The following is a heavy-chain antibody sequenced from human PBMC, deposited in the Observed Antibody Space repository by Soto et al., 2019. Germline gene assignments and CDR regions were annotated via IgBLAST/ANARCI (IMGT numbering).Heavy chain of an antibody. CDR1: GGCISSNDYY. Sequence: QVQLQESGPGLVKPSQTLSLTCSVSGGCISSNDYYWSWIRQHPGKGLELIGYSYYSGSTHYNPSLPRRVTISVDPPHNQFSPNLSSVTAAATAVYYCARLPFGSNGVTYFHCWGQGTLVTVSS. D-gene: IGHD1-26*01. CDR3: ARLPFGSNGVTYFHC. J-gene: IGHJ4*02. CDR2: SYYSGST. V-gene: IGHV4-31*03.